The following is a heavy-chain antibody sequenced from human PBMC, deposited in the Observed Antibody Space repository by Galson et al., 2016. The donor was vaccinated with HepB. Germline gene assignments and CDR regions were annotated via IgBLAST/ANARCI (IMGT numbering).Heavy chain of an antibody. V-gene: IGHV4-39*01. CDR1: GGSISSRNYY. Sequence: SETLSLTCTVSGGSISSRNYYWGWIRQPPGKGPEWIGSINYSGNTYYNPSLKSRVTMSIDTSKNQFSLRLSSVTAADTAVYYCARVAWYQYGSGSYDYWGQGTRGSVSS. J-gene: IGHJ4*02. D-gene: IGHD3-10*01. CDR3: ARVAWYQYGSGSYDY. CDR2: INYSGNT.